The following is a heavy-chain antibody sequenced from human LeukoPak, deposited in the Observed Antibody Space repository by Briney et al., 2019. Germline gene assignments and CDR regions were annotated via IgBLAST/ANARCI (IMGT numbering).Heavy chain of an antibody. CDR1: GFTFSSYA. CDR3: ANPGDYEYFQH. J-gene: IGHJ1*01. Sequence: GGSLRLSCAASGFTFSSYAMHWVRQAPGKGLEWVAVISYDGSNKYYADSVKGRFTISRDNSKNTLYLQMNSLRAEDTAVYYCANPGDYEYFQHWGQGTLVTVSS. D-gene: IGHD4-17*01. CDR2: ISYDGSNK. V-gene: IGHV3-30*18.